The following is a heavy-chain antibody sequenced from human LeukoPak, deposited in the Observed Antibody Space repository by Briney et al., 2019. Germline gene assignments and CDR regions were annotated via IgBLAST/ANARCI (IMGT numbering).Heavy chain of an antibody. J-gene: IGHJ4*02. CDR1: GGSISSYY. V-gene: IGHV4-59*08. D-gene: IGHD6-13*01. CDR2: IYYSGST. CDR3: ARHSDYTNTWYAIFDY. Sequence: SETLSLTCTVSGGSISSYYWSWIRQPPGKGLEWIGYIYYSGSTNYNPSLKSRVTISVDTSKNQFSLKMSSVTAADTAVYYCARHSDYTNTWYAIFDYWAQGTQVTVSS.